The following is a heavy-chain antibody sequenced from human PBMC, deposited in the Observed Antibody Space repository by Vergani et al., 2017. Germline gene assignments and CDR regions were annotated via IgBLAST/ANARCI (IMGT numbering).Heavy chain of an antibody. Sequence: QLQLQQSGPGLVKPSETLFLTCTVSADSISSGSYYWGWIRQPPGKSLEWIGGIYYSGLTYYNPSLKGRVAISVDTSKNQFSRKVTSVTAADTAVYFCARQRPGSGWSPGYFDDWGQGTLVTVSS. V-gene: IGHV4-39*01. J-gene: IGHJ4*02. CDR3: ARQRPGSGWSPGYFDD. D-gene: IGHD6-19*01. CDR2: IYYSGLT. CDR1: ADSISSGSYY.